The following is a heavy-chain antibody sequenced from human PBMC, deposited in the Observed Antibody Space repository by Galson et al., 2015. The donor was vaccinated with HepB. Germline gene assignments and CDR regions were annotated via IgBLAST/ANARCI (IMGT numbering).Heavy chain of an antibody. CDR3: AKGGLLWFGEFYYYYGMDV. D-gene: IGHD3-10*01. Sequence: SLRLSCAASGFTFSSYGMHWVRQAPGKGLEWVAVIWYDGSNKYYADSVKGRFTISRDNSKNTLYLQMNSLRAEDTAVYYCAKGGLLWFGEFYYYYGMDVWGQGTTVTVSS. V-gene: IGHV3-33*06. CDR2: IWYDGSNK. CDR1: GFTFSSYG. J-gene: IGHJ6*02.